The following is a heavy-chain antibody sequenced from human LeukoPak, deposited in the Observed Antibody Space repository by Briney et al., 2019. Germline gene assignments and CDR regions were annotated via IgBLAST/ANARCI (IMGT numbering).Heavy chain of an antibody. CDR1: GFTFSSHW. CDR2: IQPDGSEK. D-gene: IGHD6-19*01. Sequence: RGSLRLSCAASGFTFSSHWMSWGRPAPGKGLGWVANIQPDGSEKYYVDSVKGRFTISRHTGKNPLYLQMNSLRAEDTAVYYCARERGFSGGWTDDGFDIWGRGTKVSVSS. CDR3: ARERGFSGGWTDDGFDI. V-gene: IGHV3-7*01. J-gene: IGHJ3*02.